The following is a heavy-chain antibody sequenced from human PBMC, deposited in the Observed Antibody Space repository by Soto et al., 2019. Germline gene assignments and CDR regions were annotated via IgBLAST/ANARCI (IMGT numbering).Heavy chain of an antibody. D-gene: IGHD6-13*01. CDR2: ISYDGTNK. CDR1: GFTFRTYA. V-gene: IGHV3-30*01. Sequence: QVQLVESGGGVVQPGRSLRLSCAASGFTFRTYAMEWVRQAPGKGLEWVAVISYDGTNKYYADSVKGRFTISRDNSKNTLSLQMNGLRAEDTAVYYCARGDSNSWSDYWGQGTLVTVSS. J-gene: IGHJ4*02. CDR3: ARGDSNSWSDY.